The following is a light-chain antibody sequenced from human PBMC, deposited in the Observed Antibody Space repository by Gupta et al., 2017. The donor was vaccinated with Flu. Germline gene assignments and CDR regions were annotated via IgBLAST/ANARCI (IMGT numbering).Light chain of an antibody. CDR3: QHSYSTPPLFT. CDR1: QSISSY. V-gene: IGKV1-39*01. J-gene: IGKJ3*01. CDR2: AAS. Sequence: DIQMPQSPSSLSASVGARVTITCRASQSISSYLNWYQQKPGKAPKLLIYAASSLQSGVPSRFSVSGSGTEFTLTISSLQPEDFATYYCQHSYSTPPLFTFGPGTKVDIK.